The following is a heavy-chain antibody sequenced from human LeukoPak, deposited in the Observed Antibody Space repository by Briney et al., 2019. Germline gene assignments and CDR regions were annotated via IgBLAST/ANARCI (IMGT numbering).Heavy chain of an antibody. D-gene: IGHD4-11*01. V-gene: IGHV1-2*02. CDR3: ARENDYRFPTAY. CDR2: INPNSGGT. J-gene: IGHJ4*02. CDR1: GYTFTGYY. Sequence: GASVKVSCKASGYTFTGYYMHWVRQAPGQGLEWMGWINPNSGGTNYAQKFQGRVTMTRDTSISTAYMELSRLISDDTAVYYCARENDYRFPTAYWGQGTLVTVSS.